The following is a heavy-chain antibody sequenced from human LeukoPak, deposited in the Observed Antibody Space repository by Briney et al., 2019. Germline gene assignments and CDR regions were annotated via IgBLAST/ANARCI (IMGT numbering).Heavy chain of an antibody. D-gene: IGHD4-17*01. CDR3: ARRATVTTRTIDY. CDR2: INHSGST. Sequence: SETLSLTCAVYGGSFSGYYWSWIRQPPGKGLEWIGEINHSGSTNYNPSLKSRATISVDTSKNQFSLKLSSVTAADTAVYYCARRATVTTRTIDYWGQGTLVTVSS. CDR1: GGSFSGYY. V-gene: IGHV4-34*01. J-gene: IGHJ4*02.